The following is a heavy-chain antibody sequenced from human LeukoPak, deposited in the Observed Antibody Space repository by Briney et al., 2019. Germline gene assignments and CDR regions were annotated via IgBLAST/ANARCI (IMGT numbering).Heavy chain of an antibody. J-gene: IGHJ4*02. CDR3: AKDIRPYSSGSFDY. CDR1: GFTFDDYA. D-gene: IGHD6-19*01. Sequence: GGSLRLSCAASGFTFDDYAMHWVRQAPGKGLEWVSGISWNSGSIGYADSVKGRFTISRDNAKNSLYLQMNSLRAEDTAFYYCAKDIRPYSSGSFDYWGQGTLVTVSS. CDR2: ISWNSGSI. V-gene: IGHV3-9*01.